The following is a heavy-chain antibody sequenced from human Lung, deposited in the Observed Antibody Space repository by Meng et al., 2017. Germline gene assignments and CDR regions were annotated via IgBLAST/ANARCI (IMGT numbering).Heavy chain of an antibody. D-gene: IGHD4-11*01. J-gene: IGHJ4*02. CDR1: GGSFTDYY. CDR2: INHSGSN. Sequence: QVQILQWGAGLMKPSATLSLTCVVSGGSFTDYYWSWIRQPPGKGLEWIGEINHSGSNNYNPSLESRATISVDTSQNNLSLKLSSVTAADSAVYYCARGPTTMAHDFDYWGQGTLVTVSS. CDR3: ARGPTTMAHDFDY. V-gene: IGHV4-34*01.